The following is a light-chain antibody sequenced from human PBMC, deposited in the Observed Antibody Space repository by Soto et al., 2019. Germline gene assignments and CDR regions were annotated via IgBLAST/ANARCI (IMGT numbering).Light chain of an antibody. J-gene: IGKJ4*01. CDR2: DAS. CDR1: QSISSW. CDR3: QQYDNYPLT. V-gene: IGKV1-5*01. Sequence: DIQMTQSPSTLSASVGDIVTITCRASQSISSWLAWYQQKPGKAPKLLIFDASELETGVTSRFSGHRSGTDFSFIISSLQPEDIATYYCQQYDNYPLTFGGGTKVDIK.